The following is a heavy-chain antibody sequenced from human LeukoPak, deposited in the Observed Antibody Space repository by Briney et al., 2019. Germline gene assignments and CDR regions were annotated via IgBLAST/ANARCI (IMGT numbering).Heavy chain of an antibody. CDR2: ISSSGST. Sequence: SETLSLTCTVSGGSITTYYWNWIRQPAGKGLEWIGRISSSGSTNYNASLKSRVTLSVDTSKNQFSLKLNSVTAADTAMYYCARWPTARGTFDIWGQGSMVTVSS. CDR3: ARWPTARGTFDI. V-gene: IGHV4-4*07. CDR1: GGSITTYY. D-gene: IGHD1-26*01. J-gene: IGHJ3*02.